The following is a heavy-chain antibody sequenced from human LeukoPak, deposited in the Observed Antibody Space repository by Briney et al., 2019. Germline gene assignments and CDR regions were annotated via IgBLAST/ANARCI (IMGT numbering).Heavy chain of an antibody. CDR3: ARYGSGSTWFDP. CDR1: GGSISSDNYQ. D-gene: IGHD3-10*01. V-gene: IGHV4-30-4*01. J-gene: IGHJ5*02. CDR2: INYSGST. Sequence: SETLSLTCTVSGGSISSDNYQWSWIRQPPGKGLEWIGYINYSGSTYYNPSLKSRVTISVDTSKNHFSLKQSSVTAADTAVYYCARYGSGSTWFDPWGQGTLVTVSS.